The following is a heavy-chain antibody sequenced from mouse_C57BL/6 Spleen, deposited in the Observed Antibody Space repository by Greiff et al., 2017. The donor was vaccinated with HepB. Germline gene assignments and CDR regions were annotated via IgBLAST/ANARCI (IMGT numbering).Heavy chain of an antibody. Sequence: EVKLMESGPELVKPGASVKISCKASGYSFTGYYMHWVKQSHGNILDWIGYIYPYNGVSSYNQKFKGKATLTVDKSSSTAYMELRSLTSEDSAVYYCARWGDFSWFAYWGQGTLVTVSA. CDR3: ARWGDFSWFAY. CDR2: IYPYNGVS. V-gene: IGHV1-31*01. J-gene: IGHJ3*01. CDR1: GYSFTGYY.